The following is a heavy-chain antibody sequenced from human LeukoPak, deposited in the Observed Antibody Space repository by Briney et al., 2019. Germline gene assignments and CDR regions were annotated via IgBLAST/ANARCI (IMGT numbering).Heavy chain of an antibody. Sequence: GGSLRLSCVSSGLSISDNYMTWVRQAPGKGLEWVSLIYRDGRTYYADSVKGRCTISRDNSKNTLYLQMNSLRLEDAAVYFCARAPVTSCRGAYCYPFDYWGQGTQVTVSS. V-gene: IGHV3-53*01. CDR3: ARAPVTSCRGAYCYPFDY. J-gene: IGHJ4*02. CDR2: IYRDGRT. CDR1: GLSISDNY. D-gene: IGHD2-21*01.